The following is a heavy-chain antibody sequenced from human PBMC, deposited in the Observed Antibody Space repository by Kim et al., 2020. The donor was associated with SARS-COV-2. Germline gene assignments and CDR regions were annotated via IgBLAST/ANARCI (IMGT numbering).Heavy chain of an antibody. CDR3: ATFDAVGYYYGMDV. CDR1: GGSISSSSYY. J-gene: IGHJ6*02. Sequence: SETLSLTCTVSGGSISSSSYYWGWIRQPPGKGLEWIGSIYYSGSTYYNPSLKSRVTISVDTSKNQFSLKLSSVTAADTAVYYCATFDAVGYYYGMDVWGQGTTVTVSS. D-gene: IGHD6-19*01. CDR2: IYYSGST. V-gene: IGHV4-39*01.